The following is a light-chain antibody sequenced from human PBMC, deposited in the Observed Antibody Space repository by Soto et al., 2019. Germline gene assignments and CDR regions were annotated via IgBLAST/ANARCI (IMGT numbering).Light chain of an antibody. J-gene: IGLJ1*01. CDR3: NSYSNTTTLYV. CDR2: DVS. Sequence: SVLTQPASVSGSPGQSITISCTGTRSDVGGYNYVSWYQHHPGKAPKLMIYDVSNRPSGVSNRFSGSKSGNTASLTISGLQAEDEADYYCNSYSNTTTLYVFGTGTKVTVL. CDR1: RSDVGGYNY. V-gene: IGLV2-14*03.